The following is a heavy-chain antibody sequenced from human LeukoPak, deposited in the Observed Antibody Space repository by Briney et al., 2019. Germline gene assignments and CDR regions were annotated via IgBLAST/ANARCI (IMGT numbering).Heavy chain of an antibody. CDR3: ARDSGYYYDYYFDY. CDR1: GFTFRSYG. CDR2: IWYDGSNK. D-gene: IGHD3-3*01. J-gene: IGHJ4*02. V-gene: IGHV3-33*01. Sequence: GRSLRLSCAASGFTFRSYGMHWVRQAPGKGLEWVAVIWYDGSNKYYADSVKGRFTISRDNSKNTLYLQMNSLRAEDTAVYYCARDSGYYYDYYFDYWGQGTLVTVPS.